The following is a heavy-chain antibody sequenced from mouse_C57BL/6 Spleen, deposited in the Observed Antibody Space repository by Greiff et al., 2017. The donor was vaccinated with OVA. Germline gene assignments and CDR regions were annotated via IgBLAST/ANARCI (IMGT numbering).Heavy chain of an antibody. V-gene: IGHV1-26*01. J-gene: IGHJ1*03. CDR3: ARHNYYGSSYPYWYFDV. Sequence: EVQLQQSGPELVKPGASVKISCKASGYTFTDYYMNWVKQSHGKSLEWIGDINPNTGGTSSNQKFKGKATLTVAKSSSTAYMELRSLTSDDSAVYYCARHNYYGSSYPYWYFDVWGTGTTVTVSS. CDR1: GYTFTDYY. D-gene: IGHD1-1*01. CDR2: INPNTGGT.